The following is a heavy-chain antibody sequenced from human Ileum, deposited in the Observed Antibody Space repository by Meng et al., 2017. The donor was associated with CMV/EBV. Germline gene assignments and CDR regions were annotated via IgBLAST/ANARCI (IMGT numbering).Heavy chain of an antibody. CDR2: IWYDGSNT. V-gene: IGHV3-33*06. D-gene: IGHD1-26*01. CDR3: AKDVLGATNYYYGMDV. CDR1: GFTFSSYG. J-gene: IGHJ6*02. Sequence: GESLKISCAASGFTFSSYGMHWVRQAPGKGLEWVAVIWYDGSNTYYADSVKGRFTISRDNSKNTLYLQMNSLRAEDTAVYYCAKDVLGATNYYYGMDVWGQGTTVTVSS.